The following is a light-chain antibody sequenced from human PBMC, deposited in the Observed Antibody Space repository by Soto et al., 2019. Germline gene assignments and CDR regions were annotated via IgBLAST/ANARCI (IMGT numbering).Light chain of an antibody. V-gene: IGKV3-20*01. CDR3: QQYSTSPRT. CDR1: QSVRSNS. CDR2: AAS. J-gene: IGKJ1*01. Sequence: EIVLTQSPGTLSLSPGERAALSCRASQSVRSNSLAWYQQKPGQAPTLLIYAASYRATGIPDRFTGSGSGTDFTLIISSLEPEDSAVYYCQQYSTSPRTFGQGTKVEIK.